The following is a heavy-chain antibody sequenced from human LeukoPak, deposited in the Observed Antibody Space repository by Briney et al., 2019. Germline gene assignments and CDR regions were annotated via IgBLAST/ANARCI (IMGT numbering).Heavy chain of an antibody. D-gene: IGHD1/OR15-1a*01. J-gene: IGHJ4*02. CDR3: ARDRHWTNDWVFDY. Sequence: PSETLSLTCTVSGGSIGTYYWSWIRQPPGKGLEWIGYIYYNGYTDYNPSLKSRVTISVRTSKNQFSLKLSSVTAADTAVYYCARDRHWTNDWVFDYWGQGTLVTVSS. CDR2: IYYNGYT. V-gene: IGHV4-59*01. CDR1: GGSIGTYY.